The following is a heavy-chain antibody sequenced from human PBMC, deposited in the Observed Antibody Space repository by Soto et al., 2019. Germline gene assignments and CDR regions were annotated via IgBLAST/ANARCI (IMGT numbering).Heavy chain of an antibody. Sequence: GGSLRLSCAASGFTFSSYWMHWVRQAPGKGLVWVSRINSDGSSITYADSVKGRFTISRDNAKNTLYLQMNSLRAEDTALYYCARDRADSSGWYPYYYGMDVWGQGTTVTVSS. CDR2: INSDGSSI. J-gene: IGHJ6*02. CDR3: ARDRADSSGWYPYYYGMDV. V-gene: IGHV3-74*03. CDR1: GFTFSSYW. D-gene: IGHD6-19*01.